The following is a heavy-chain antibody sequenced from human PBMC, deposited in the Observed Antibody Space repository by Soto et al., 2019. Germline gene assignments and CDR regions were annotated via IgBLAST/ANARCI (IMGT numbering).Heavy chain of an antibody. J-gene: IGHJ4*02. CDR2: ISGSGGST. CDR3: ARDESSYRVYHLAY. V-gene: IGHV3-23*01. Sequence: PGGSLRLSCAASGFTFSSYAMSWVRQAPGKGLEWVSAISGSGGSTYYADSVKGRFTISRDNSKNTLYLQMNSLRAEDTAVYYCARDESSYRVYHLAYWGQGTLVTVSS. CDR1: GFTFSSYA. D-gene: IGHD5-18*01.